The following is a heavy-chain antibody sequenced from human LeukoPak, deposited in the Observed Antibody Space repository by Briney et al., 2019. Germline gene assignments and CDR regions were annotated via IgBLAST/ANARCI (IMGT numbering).Heavy chain of an antibody. V-gene: IGHV4-59*08. Sequence: SETLSLTCTVSGGSISSYYWSWIRQPPGKGLEWIGYIYYSGSTNYNPSLKSRVTISVDTSKNQFSLKLSSVTAADTAVYYCASSKLRYFEFDYWGQGTLVTVSS. CDR1: GGSISSYY. CDR3: ASSKLRYFEFDY. J-gene: IGHJ4*02. CDR2: IYYSGST. D-gene: IGHD3-9*01.